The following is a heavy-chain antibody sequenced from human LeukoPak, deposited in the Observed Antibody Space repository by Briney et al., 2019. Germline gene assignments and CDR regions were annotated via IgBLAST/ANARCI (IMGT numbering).Heavy chain of an antibody. D-gene: IGHD3-22*01. CDR1: GGSISSTSYY. Sequence: SETLSLTCTVSGGSISSTSYYWGWIRQPPGKGLECIGTIYYSGSTYYNPSLKSRVTISVDTSKNQFSLKLTSVTAADTAVYYCARSRGSSGYPYYYYYMDVWGKGTTVTISS. CDR2: IYYSGST. J-gene: IGHJ6*03. V-gene: IGHV4-39*07. CDR3: ARSRGSSGYPYYYYYMDV.